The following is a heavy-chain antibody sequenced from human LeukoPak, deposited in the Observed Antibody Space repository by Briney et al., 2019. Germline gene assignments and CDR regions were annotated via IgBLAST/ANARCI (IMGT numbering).Heavy chain of an antibody. CDR2: IYYSGST. D-gene: IGHD2-15*01. CDR3: ARGPECSGGSCYSNDY. Sequence: PSQTLSLTCTVSGGSISSGGYYRSWIRQHPGKGLEYIGYIYYSGSTYYNPSLKSRVTISVDTSKNQFSLKLSSVTAADTAVYYCARGPECSGGSCYSNDYWGQGTLVTVSS. V-gene: IGHV4-31*03. CDR1: GGSISSGGYY. J-gene: IGHJ4*02.